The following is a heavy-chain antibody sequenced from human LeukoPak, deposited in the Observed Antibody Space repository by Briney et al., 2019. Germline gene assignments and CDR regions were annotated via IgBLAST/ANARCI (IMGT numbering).Heavy chain of an antibody. D-gene: IGHD3-22*01. Sequence: SETLSLTCTVSGGSISSYYWSWIRQPPGKGLEWIWDIYYSGSTNYNPSLTSRVTISVDTSKNQFSLKLSSVTAADTAVYYCARHRYYYDSSGYKMGGSYGMDVWGQGTTVTVSS. CDR2: IYYSGST. CDR1: GGSISSYY. V-gene: IGHV4-59*08. J-gene: IGHJ6*02. CDR3: ARHRYYYDSSGYKMGGSYGMDV.